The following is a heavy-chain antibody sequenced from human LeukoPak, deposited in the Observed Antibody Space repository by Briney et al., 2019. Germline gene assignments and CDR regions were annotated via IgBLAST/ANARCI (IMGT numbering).Heavy chain of an antibody. J-gene: IGHJ4*02. CDR1: GFTFSSYA. V-gene: IGHV3-23*01. D-gene: IGHD2-15*01. Sequence: GGSLRLSCAASGFTFSSYAMSWVRQAPGEGLEWVSAISGRGGSTYYADSVKGRFTISRDNSKNTLYLQMNSLRAEDTAVYYCAKDDGCSGGSCDVGLDYWGQGTLVTVSS. CDR2: ISGRGGST. CDR3: AKDDGCSGGSCDVGLDY.